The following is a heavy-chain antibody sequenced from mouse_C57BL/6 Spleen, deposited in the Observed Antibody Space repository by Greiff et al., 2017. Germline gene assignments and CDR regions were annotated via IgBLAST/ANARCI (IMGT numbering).Heavy chain of an antibody. J-gene: IGHJ4*01. CDR3: AREWDYGYAMDY. D-gene: IGHD2-4*01. CDR1: GYTFTSYW. Sequence: QVQLQQPGTELVKPGASVKLSCKASGYTFTSYWMHWVKQRPGQGLEWIGNTNPSNGGTNYNEKFKSKATLTVDKSSSTAYMELSSLTSEDAAVYYCAREWDYGYAMDYWGQGTSVTVSS. V-gene: IGHV1-53*01. CDR2: TNPSNGGT.